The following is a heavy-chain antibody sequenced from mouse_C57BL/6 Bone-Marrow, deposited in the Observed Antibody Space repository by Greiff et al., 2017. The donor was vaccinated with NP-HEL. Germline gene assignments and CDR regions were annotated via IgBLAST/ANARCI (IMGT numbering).Heavy chain of an antibody. CDR2: IDPANGNT. CDR3: ARWAMDY. V-gene: IGHV14-3*01. J-gene: IGHJ4*01. CDR1: GFTFTTTY. Sequence: VQLQQSVAELVRPGASVKLSCTASGFTFTTTYMHWVKQRPEQGLEWIGRIDPANGNTKYSPKFEGKATITADTSSNTAYLQLSSLTSEDTAIYYCARWAMDYWGKGTSVTVSS.